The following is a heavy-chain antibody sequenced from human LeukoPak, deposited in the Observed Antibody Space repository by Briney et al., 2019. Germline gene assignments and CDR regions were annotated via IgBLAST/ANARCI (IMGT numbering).Heavy chain of an antibody. Sequence: GASVKVSCKASGGTFSSYAISWVRQAPGQGLEWMGGIIPIFSTANYAQKFQGRVTITADESTSTAYMELSSLRSEDTAVYYCARRRGYSYGSLDYWGQGTLVTVSS. CDR3: ARRRGYSYGSLDY. CDR2: IIPIFSTA. J-gene: IGHJ4*02. V-gene: IGHV1-69*13. CDR1: GGTFSSYA. D-gene: IGHD5-18*01.